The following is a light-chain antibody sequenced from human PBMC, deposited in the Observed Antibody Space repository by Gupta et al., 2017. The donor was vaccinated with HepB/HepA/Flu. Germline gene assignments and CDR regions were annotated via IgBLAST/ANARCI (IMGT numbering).Light chain of an antibody. J-gene: IGKJ4*01. CDR3: QQHSNWPPLT. CDR2: DAS. CDR1: QSVSSY. Sequence: EIVLTESSATLSLSPGERATLSCRASQSVSSYLAWYQQKPGQAPRLLIYDASNRDTGIPARFSGSGSGTDFTLTISSLEPEDFPVYYCQQHSNWPPLTFGGGTKVEIK. V-gene: IGKV3-11*01.